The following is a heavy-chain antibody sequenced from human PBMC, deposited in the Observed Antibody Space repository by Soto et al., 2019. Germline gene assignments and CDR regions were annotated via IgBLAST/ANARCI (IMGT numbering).Heavy chain of an antibody. J-gene: IGHJ4*02. Sequence: ESGGGVVQPGRSLRLSCAASGFTFSSYGMHWVRQAPGKGLEWVAVIWYDGSNKYYADSVKGRFTISRDNSKNTLYLQMNSLRAEDTAVYYCARDAGHGSSWYRWGQGTLVTVSS. CDR2: IWYDGSNK. D-gene: IGHD6-13*01. CDR3: ARDAGHGSSWYR. V-gene: IGHV3-33*01. CDR1: GFTFSSYG.